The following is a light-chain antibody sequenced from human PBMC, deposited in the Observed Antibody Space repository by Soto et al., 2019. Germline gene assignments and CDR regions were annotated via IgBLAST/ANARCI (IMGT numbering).Light chain of an antibody. CDR1: QGISSY. CDR2: AAS. V-gene: IGKV1-9*01. CDR3: QQVNSYPWT. J-gene: IGKJ1*01. Sequence: DIQLTQSPSFLSTSVGDRVTITCRASQGISSYLAWYQQKPGKAPKLLIYAASTLQSGVPSRFRGSGSGTEFTLTISSLQPEDFATYYCQQVNSYPWTFGQGTKVEIK.